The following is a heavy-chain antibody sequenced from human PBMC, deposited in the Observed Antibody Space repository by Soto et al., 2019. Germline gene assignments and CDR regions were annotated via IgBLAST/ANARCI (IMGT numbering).Heavy chain of an antibody. CDR1: GGSISSGGYY. J-gene: IGHJ5*02. CDR2: IYYSGST. Sequence: SETLSLICTVSGGSISSGGYYWSWIRQNPGKGLEWIGYIYYSGSTYYNPSLKSRVTISVDTSKNQFSLKLSSVTAADTAVYYCARGETYYYDSSGYFWFDPWGQGTLVTVSS. D-gene: IGHD3-22*01. V-gene: IGHV4-31*03. CDR3: ARGETYYYDSSGYFWFDP.